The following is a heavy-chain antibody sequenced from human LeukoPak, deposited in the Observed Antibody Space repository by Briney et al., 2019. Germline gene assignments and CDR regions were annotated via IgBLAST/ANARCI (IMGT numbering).Heavy chain of an antibody. CDR3: ARRYTTSEIFDY. J-gene: IGHJ4*02. CDR1: GYSFPNYW. D-gene: IGHD6-13*01. Sequence: GESLKISCKGSGYSFPNYWIGWVRQMPGKGLEGLGIIYPGDSDTRYSPSFQGQVTILADKSISTAYLQWSSLKASDTAMYYCARRYTTSEIFDYWGQGTLVTVSS. V-gene: IGHV5-51*01. CDR2: IYPGDSDT.